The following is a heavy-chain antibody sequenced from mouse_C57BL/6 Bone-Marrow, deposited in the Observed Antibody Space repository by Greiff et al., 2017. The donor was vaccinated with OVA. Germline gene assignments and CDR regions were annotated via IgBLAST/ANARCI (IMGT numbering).Heavy chain of an antibody. V-gene: IGHV1-55*01. CDR2: IYPGSGST. J-gene: IGHJ4*01. CDR1: GYTFTSYW. D-gene: IGHD1-1*01. CDR3: ARRILRSYYAMDY. Sequence: QVQLQQPGAELVKPGASVKMSCKASGYTFTSYWITWVKQRPGQGLEWIGDIYPGSGSTNYNEKFKSKATLTVDTSSSTAYMQLSSLTSEDSAVYYCARRILRSYYAMDYWGQGTSVTVSS.